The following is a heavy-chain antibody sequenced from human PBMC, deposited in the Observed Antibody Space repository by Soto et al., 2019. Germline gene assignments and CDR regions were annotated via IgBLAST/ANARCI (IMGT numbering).Heavy chain of an antibody. J-gene: IGHJ4*02. CDR2: ISDDGSNQ. V-gene: IGHV3-30*18. CDR1: GFTFKSFA. D-gene: IGHD1-26*01. CDR3: AKDLYSGGYSSYYFHH. Sequence: GGSLRLSCAASGFTFKSFAMHWVRQAPGKGLEWVAFISDDGSNQYFADSVTGRCTISRDNSENTVSLQIDSLRPGDTAVYYCAKDLYSGGYSSYYFHHWGQGILVTVSS.